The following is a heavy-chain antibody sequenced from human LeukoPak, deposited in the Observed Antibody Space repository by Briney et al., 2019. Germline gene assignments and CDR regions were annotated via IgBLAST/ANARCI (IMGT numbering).Heavy chain of an antibody. V-gene: IGHV1-69*05. CDR2: IIPIFRTA. CDR3: ARALRYYSDSSGYAFDY. D-gene: IGHD3-22*01. CDR1: VGTFIIFA. J-gene: IGHJ4*02. Sequence: ASVNVSFKASVGTFIIFAISWVRQAPGRGLEWMGGIIPIFRTANYAQKFQGRVTITTDESTSTAYMELSSLRSEDTAVYYCARALRYYSDSSGYAFDYWGQGTLVTVSS.